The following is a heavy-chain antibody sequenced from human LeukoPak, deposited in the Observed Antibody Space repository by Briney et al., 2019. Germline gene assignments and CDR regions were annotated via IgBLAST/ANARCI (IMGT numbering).Heavy chain of an antibody. V-gene: IGHV4-34*01. CDR1: GGSFSGYY. Sequence: KPSETLTLTCAVYGGSFSGYYWSWVRQPPGKGLEWIGEIYHSGSTNYNPSLKSRVTISVDKSKNQFSLKLSSVTAADTAVYYCARLGSGTVAGYWGQGTLVTVSS. D-gene: IGHD3-10*01. J-gene: IGHJ4*02. CDR3: ARLGSGTVAGY. CDR2: IYHSGST.